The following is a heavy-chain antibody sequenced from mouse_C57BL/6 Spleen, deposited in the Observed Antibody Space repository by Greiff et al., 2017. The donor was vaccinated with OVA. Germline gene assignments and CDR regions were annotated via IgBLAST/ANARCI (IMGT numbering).Heavy chain of an antibody. CDR2: IYPRSGNT. D-gene: IGHD1-1*01. Sequence: QVQLKQSGAELARPGASVKLSCKASGYTFTSYGISWVKQRTGQGLEWIGEIYPRSGNTYYNEKFKGKATLTADKSSSTAYMELRSLTSEDSAVYFCARGITTVVANYAMDYWGQGTSVTVSS. CDR3: ARGITTVVANYAMDY. V-gene: IGHV1-81*01. CDR1: GYTFTSYG. J-gene: IGHJ4*01.